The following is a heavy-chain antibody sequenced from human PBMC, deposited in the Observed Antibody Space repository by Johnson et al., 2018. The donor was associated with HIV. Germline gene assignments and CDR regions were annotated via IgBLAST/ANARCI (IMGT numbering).Heavy chain of an antibody. CDR1: GFTFDDYA. V-gene: IGHV3-9*01. CDR3: ARDRGYVWGVTGDASDI. CDR2: ISWNSGSI. Sequence: QLVESGGGLVQPGRSLRLSCAASGFTFDDYAMHWVRQAPGKGLEWVSGISWNSGSIGYADSVKGRFTISRDNAKNSLYLQMNSLRAEDTALYYCARDRGYVWGVTGDASDIWGQGTMVTVSS. J-gene: IGHJ3*02. D-gene: IGHD3-16*01.